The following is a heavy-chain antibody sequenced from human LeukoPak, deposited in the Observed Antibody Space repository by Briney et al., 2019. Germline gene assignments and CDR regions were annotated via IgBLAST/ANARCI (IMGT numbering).Heavy chain of an antibody. CDR2: IIPIFGTA. D-gene: IGHD1-26*01. CDR3: ARDLSDSGSYFDY. Sequence: ASVKVSCKASGGTFSSYAISWVRQAPGQGLEWMGGIIPIFGTANYAQKFQGRVTITADESTSTAYMELSSLRSEDTAAYYCARDLSDSGSYFDYWGQGTLVTVSS. J-gene: IGHJ4*02. V-gene: IGHV1-69*13. CDR1: GGTFSSYA.